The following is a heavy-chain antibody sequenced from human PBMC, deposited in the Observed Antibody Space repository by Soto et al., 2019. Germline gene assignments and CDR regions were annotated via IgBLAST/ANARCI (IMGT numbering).Heavy chain of an antibody. J-gene: IGHJ4*02. CDR2: IIPIFGTA. V-gene: IGHV1-69*13. CDR3: ARVRLGIAAAGNWGPFDY. Sequence: ASVKVSCKASGGTFSSYAISWVRQAPGQGLEWMGGIIPIFGTANYAQKFQGRVTITADESTSTAYMELSSLRSEDTAVYYCARVRLGIAAAGNWGPFDYWGQGTLVTVSS. D-gene: IGHD6-13*01. CDR1: GGTFSSYA.